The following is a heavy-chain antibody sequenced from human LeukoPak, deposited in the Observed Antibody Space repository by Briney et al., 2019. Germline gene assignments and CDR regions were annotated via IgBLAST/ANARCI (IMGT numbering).Heavy chain of an antibody. CDR1: GFIFTDYW. CDR2: ISGDGRGT. D-gene: IGHD3-10*02. Sequence: GGSLRLSCAASGFIFTDYWMHWVRQGPGKELVWVARISGDGRGTTYADSVKGRFTISRDNAKSTAFLQMKSLRAEDTGIYCARFYVPEEHNPAWYEAHWGQGILVTVSS. CDR3: ARFYVPEEHNPAWYEAH. V-gene: IGHV3-74*01. J-gene: IGHJ4*02.